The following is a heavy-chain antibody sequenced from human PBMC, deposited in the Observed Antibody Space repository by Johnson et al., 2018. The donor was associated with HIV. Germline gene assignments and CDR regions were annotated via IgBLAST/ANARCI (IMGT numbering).Heavy chain of an antibody. CDR2: MSHDGSDK. J-gene: IGHJ3*02. CDR3: ARRDTYYYDSSGYYYPAFDI. Sequence: VQLVESGGGVVQPGRSLRLSCAASGFSFSSYAMHWVRQAPGKGLEWVAAMSHDGSDKYYADSVKGRFSISRDNSRNTLYLQMSSLKADDTAVYYCARRDTYYYDSSGYYYPAFDIWGQGTMVTVSS. D-gene: IGHD3-22*01. CDR1: GFSFSSYA. V-gene: IGHV3-30*03.